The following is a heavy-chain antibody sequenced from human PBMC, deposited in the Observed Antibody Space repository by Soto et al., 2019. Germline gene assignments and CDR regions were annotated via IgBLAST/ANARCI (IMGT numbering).Heavy chain of an antibody. Sequence: GGSLRLSCAASGFIFGTYWMHWVRQAPGKGLVWVARINSDGSNTNYADSVKGRFTIFRVNAKNTLHLQMSSLRAEDTAVYYCARESTTIEYWGQGTLVTVSS. CDR2: INSDGSNT. CDR3: ARESTTIEY. CDR1: GFIFGTYW. J-gene: IGHJ4*02. V-gene: IGHV3-74*01. D-gene: IGHD1-26*01.